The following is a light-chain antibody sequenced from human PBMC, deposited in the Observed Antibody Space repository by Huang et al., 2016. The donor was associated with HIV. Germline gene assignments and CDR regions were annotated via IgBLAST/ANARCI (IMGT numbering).Light chain of an antibody. V-gene: IGKV4-1*01. CDR2: WAS. J-gene: IGKJ4*01. CDR3: QQHYDTPLT. CDR1: QSLLYSSYNNNY. Sequence: DIVMTQSPDSLAVSLGERATINCKSSQSLLYSSYNNNYLSWYQQKPGQPPKLLIYWASIRESGVPDRFTGSGSGTDFTLTVSSLQAEDVAIYYCQQHYDTPLTFGGGTKVEIK.